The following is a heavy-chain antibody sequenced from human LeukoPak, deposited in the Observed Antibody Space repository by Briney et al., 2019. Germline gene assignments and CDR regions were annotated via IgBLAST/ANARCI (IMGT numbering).Heavy chain of an antibody. J-gene: IGHJ5*02. CDR1: GFTFDGFA. CDR3: AKGPKFFDWLSFDGVGCFDP. V-gene: IGHV3-9*01. CDR2: ISWNSGTI. Sequence: PGGSLRLSCAASGFTFDGFAMHWVRQAPGKGLEWVSGISWNSGTIDYAESVKGRFTISRDNAKNSLYLQMNSLRAEDTALYYCAKGPKFFDWLSFDGVGCFDPWGQGTLVTVSS. D-gene: IGHD3/OR15-3a*01.